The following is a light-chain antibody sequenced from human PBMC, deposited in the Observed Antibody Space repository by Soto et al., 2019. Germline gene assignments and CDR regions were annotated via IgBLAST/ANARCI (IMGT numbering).Light chain of an antibody. CDR1: YSNIRTNT. CDR2: TND. V-gene: IGLV1-44*01. CDR3: AASDASRNAPV. Sequence: QSVLTQPPSASGTPGQRVSISCSGRYSNIRTNTVNWYQKLPGTAPKLLIYTNDQRPSGVPDRFSASKSGTTASLAISGLQSEYEAEYYCAASDASRNAPVFGGATKATV. J-gene: IGLJ3*02.